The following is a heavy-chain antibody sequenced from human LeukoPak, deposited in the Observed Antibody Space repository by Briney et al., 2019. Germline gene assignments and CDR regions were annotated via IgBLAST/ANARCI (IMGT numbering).Heavy chain of an antibody. CDR3: ASACSGYDSSPES. CDR2: INSDGRII. CDR1: GLTFSSYW. Sequence: GGSLRLSCVASGLTFSSYWMLWVRQAPGKGLVWVTRINSDGRIISYTDSVKGRFTISRDNAKNTLYLQMNSLRAEDTAVYYCASACSGYDSSPESWGQGILVTVSS. V-gene: IGHV3-74*01. D-gene: IGHD5-12*01. J-gene: IGHJ5*02.